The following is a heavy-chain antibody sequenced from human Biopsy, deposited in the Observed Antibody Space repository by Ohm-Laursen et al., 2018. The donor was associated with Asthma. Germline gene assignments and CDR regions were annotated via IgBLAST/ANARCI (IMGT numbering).Heavy chain of an antibody. D-gene: IGHD3-3*01. V-gene: IGHV3-30*03. CDR2: ISYDGRNK. CDR3: ARGAYYDFWSGYSRPIPGYYGMDV. Sequence: SLRLSCAASGFTFNSYGMHWVRQAPGEGLEWVAVISYDGRNKYYGDSVKGRFTISRDNSKNTVYLQMISLRVEDTSVYYCARGAYYDFWSGYSRPIPGYYGMDVWGHGTTATVSS. CDR1: GFTFNSYG. J-gene: IGHJ6*02.